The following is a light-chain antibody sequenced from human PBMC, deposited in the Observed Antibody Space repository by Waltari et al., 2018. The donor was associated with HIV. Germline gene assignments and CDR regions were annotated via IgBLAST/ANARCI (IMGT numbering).Light chain of an antibody. J-gene: IGKJ4*01. CDR3: QQIKSVPLT. V-gene: IGKV1-9*01. Sequence: DIHLTQSPYILSASVGERVTITCRASQGISSYVAWYQQKPGKAPKLLIYGASTLQGGVPSRFSGSGSGTDFTLTINSLQPEDFATYYCQQIKSVPLTFGGGTKVDMK. CDR2: GAS. CDR1: QGISSY.